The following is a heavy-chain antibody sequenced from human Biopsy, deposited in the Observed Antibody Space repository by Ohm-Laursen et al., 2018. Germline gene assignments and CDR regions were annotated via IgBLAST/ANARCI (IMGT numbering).Heavy chain of an antibody. CDR3: ARGEGSSWFDP. Sequence: SVKVSCKASGGTFSRLALSWVRQAPGQGLEWMGGIIPIPNVATYAQKFQGRITITADESTSTAYMELNSLTSDDTAVYFCARGEGSSWFDPWGHGTLVTVSS. CDR1: GGTFSRLA. D-gene: IGHD1-26*01. V-gene: IGHV1-69*10. CDR2: IIPIPNVA. J-gene: IGHJ5*02.